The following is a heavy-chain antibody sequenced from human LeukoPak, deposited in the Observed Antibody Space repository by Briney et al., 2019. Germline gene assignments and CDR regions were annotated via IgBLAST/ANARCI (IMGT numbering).Heavy chain of an antibody. CDR2: IYISGST. J-gene: IGHJ4*02. CDR1: GGSISSGIYY. V-gene: IGHV4-61*02. CDR3: ARRNLWLVPDY. D-gene: IGHD6-19*01. Sequence: RSSETLSLTCTVSGGSISSGIYYWSWIRQPAGKGLEWIGRIYISGSTNYNPSLKSRLTISVDTSKNQFSLKLSSVTAADTAVYYCARRNLWLVPDYWGQGTLVTVSS.